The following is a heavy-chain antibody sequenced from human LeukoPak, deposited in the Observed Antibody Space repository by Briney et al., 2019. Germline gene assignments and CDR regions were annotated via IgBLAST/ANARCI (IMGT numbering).Heavy chain of an antibody. Sequence: PSETLSLTCTVSGGSISSSTYYWGWIRHPPGKGLAWLGSIYYSGSTYYNPSLKSRVTISVDTSKNPFSLKLSSVTAADTAVYYCARSSPNYDFGVWGKGPRVTVSS. J-gene: IGHJ6*04. D-gene: IGHD3-3*01. CDR3: ARSSPNYDFGV. CDR1: GGSISSSTYY. V-gene: IGHV4-39*01. CDR2: IYYSGST.